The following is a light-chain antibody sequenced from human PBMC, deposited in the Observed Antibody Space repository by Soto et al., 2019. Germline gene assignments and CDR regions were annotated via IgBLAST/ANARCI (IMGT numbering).Light chain of an antibody. V-gene: IGKV3-15*01. CDR3: QQYDNWPPWT. CDR2: GAS. J-gene: IGKJ1*01. CDR1: ESVGSN. Sequence: DTVMTQSPATLSESPGEKVTLSCRACESVGSNLAWYQQKPGQAPRLLIYGASTRATGIPARFSGSGSGTEFTLSISSLQSEDVALYFCQQYDNWPPWTFGQGTKVEI.